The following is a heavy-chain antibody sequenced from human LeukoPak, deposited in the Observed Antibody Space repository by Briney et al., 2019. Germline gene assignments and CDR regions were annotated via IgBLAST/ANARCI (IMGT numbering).Heavy chain of an antibody. J-gene: IGHJ4*02. V-gene: IGHV3-21*01. Sequence: GGSLRLPCAASGFTFSTSAMNGVRQAPGRGLAGVSSISPTGGAIFYADSLRGRFTISRDNAKNSLYLRMNSLRAEDTALYFCASGIRERGFDYWGQGTLVTVSS. CDR3: ASGIRERGFDY. CDR1: GFTFSTSA. CDR2: ISPTGGAI. D-gene: IGHD1-1*01.